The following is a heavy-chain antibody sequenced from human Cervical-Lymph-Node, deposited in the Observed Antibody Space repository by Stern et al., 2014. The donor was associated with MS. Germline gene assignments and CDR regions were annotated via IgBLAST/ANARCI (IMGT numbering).Heavy chain of an antibody. CDR1: GGSVSSGSYY. D-gene: IGHD1-26*01. CDR2: IYYSGST. CDR3: ARGGEEWELYFDY. V-gene: IGHV4-61*01. J-gene: IGHJ4*02. Sequence: QVQLQESGPGLVKPSETLSLTCTVSGGSVSSGSYYWSWIRQPPGKGLEWIGYIYYSGSTNYNPSLKSRVTISVDTSKNQFSLKLSSVTAADTAVYYCARGGEEWELYFDYWGQGTLVTVSS.